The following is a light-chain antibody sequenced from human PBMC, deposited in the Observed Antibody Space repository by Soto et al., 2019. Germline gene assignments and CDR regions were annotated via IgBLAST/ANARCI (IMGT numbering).Light chain of an antibody. J-gene: IGKJ4*01. CDR1: QGISSA. Sequence: AIQLTQSPSSLSAPVGDRVTITCRASQGISSALAWYQQKPGKAPKLLIYDASSLESGVPSRFSGSGSGTDFTLTISSLQPEDFATYYCQQFTFGGGTKVEIK. CDR2: DAS. CDR3: QQFT. V-gene: IGKV1-13*02.